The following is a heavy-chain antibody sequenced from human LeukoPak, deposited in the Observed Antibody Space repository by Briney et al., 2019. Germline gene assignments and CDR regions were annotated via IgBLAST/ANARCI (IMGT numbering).Heavy chain of an antibody. D-gene: IGHD6-6*01. CDR2: ISSSGSTI. V-gene: IGHV3-11*01. Sequence: GGSLRLSCAASGFTFSDYYMSWIRQAPGKGLEWVSYISSSGSTIYYADSVKGRFTISRDNAKNSLYLQINSLRAEDTAVYYCARSTYSSSWGDYYYYYYMNVWGKGTTVTVSS. CDR3: ARSTYSSSWGDYYYYYYMNV. J-gene: IGHJ6*03. CDR1: GFTFSDYY.